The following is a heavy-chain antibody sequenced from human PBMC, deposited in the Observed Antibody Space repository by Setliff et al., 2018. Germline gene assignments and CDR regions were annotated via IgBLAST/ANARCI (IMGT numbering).Heavy chain of an antibody. D-gene: IGHD2-21*01. CDR3: ARVALVVVIRNAFDI. J-gene: IGHJ3*02. V-gene: IGHV4-34*01. Sequence: PSETLSLTCAVYGGSFSDYWWSWIRQLPGKGLEWIAEIHHSGSTNFHPSLKSRVAISVDPSKNQFYLKLSSVAAADTAVYYCARVALVVVIRNAFDIWGQGTMVTVSS. CDR2: IHHSGST. CDR1: GGSFSDYW.